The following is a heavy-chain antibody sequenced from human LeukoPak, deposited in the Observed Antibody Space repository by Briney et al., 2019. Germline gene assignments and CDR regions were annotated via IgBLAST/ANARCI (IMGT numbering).Heavy chain of an antibody. D-gene: IGHD5-18*01. CDR3: ARVDTAMVLDY. V-gene: IGHV4-34*01. CDR2: INHSGST. J-gene: IGHJ4*02. Sequence: SETLSLTCAVYGGSFSGYYWSWIRQPPGKGLEWIGEINHSGSTSYNPSLKSRVTISVDTSKNQFSLKLSSVTAAGTAVYYCARVDTAMVLDYWGQGTLVTVSS. CDR1: GGSFSGYY.